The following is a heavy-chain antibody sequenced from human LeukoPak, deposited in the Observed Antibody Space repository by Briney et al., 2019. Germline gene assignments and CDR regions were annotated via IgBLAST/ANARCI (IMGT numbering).Heavy chain of an antibody. CDR1: GFTFSSYG. D-gene: IGHD3-10*01. CDR2: IQYDGSNK. J-gene: IGHJ6*03. Sequence: GGSLRLSCAASGFTFSSYGMHWVRQAPGKGLEWVTFIQYDGSNKYYADSVKGRFTISRDNSKNTLYLQMTSLRAEDTAVYYCARVGSHSGSLSLIKRNYYYYYYMDVWGKGTTVTISS. CDR3: ARVGSHSGSLSLIKRNYYYYYYMDV. V-gene: IGHV3-30*02.